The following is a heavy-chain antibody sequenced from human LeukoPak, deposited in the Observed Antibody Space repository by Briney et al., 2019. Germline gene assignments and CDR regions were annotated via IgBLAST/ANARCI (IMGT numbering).Heavy chain of an antibody. V-gene: IGHV1-18*01. CDR2: ISAYNGNT. Sequence: GASVKVSCTASGYTFTSYGISWVRQAPGQGLEWMGWISAYNGNTNYAQKLQGRVTMTTDTSTSTAYMELRSLRSDGTAVYYCARGARYCSSTSCRPFDYWGQGALVTVSS. J-gene: IGHJ4*02. CDR3: ARGARYCSSTSCRPFDY. CDR1: GYTFTSYG. D-gene: IGHD2-2*01.